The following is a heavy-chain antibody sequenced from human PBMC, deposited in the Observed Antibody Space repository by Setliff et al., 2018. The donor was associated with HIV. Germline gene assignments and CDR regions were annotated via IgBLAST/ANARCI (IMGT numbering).Heavy chain of an antibody. D-gene: IGHD2-8*01. CDR2: SIPLFGTV. J-gene: IGHJ4*02. CDR3: ASGSGYCRNGVCYIGVHKNPDKYYFDY. V-gene: IGHV1-69*05. CDR1: GYTFTSYG. Sequence: SVKVSCKASGYTFTSYGISWVRQAPGQGLEWMGGSIPLFGTVTYAQRFQGRVTITTDELMTTAYMELTSLRSEDTAVYYCASGSGYCRNGVCYIGVHKNPDKYYFDYWGQGTLVTVSS.